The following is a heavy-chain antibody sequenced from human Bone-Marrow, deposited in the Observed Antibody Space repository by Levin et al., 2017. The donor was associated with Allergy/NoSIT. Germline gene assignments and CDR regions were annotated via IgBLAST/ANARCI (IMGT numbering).Heavy chain of an antibody. CDR2: ISGSGGST. J-gene: IGHJ3*02. CDR3: AKVEGPGVRSAFDI. D-gene: IGHD3-10*01. V-gene: IGHV3-23*01. CDR1: GFTFSSYA. Sequence: GESLKISCAASGFTFSSYAMSWVRQAPGKGLEWVSAISGSGGSTYYADSVKGRFTISRDNSKNTLYLQMNSLRAEDTDVYDCAKVEGPGVRSAFDIWGQGTMVTVSS.